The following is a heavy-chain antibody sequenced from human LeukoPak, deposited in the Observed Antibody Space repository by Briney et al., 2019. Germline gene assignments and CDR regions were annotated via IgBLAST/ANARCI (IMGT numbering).Heavy chain of an antibody. CDR1: GGSFSGYY. CDR3: ARRASSGWLYSDY. J-gene: IGHJ4*02. V-gene: IGHV4-34*01. D-gene: IGHD6-19*01. Sequence: SETLSLTCAVYGGSFSGYYWSWIRQPPGKGLEWIGEINHSGSTNYNPSLKSRVTISVDTSKNQFSLKLSSVTAADTAVYYCARRASSGWLYSDYWGQGTLVTVSS. CDR2: INHSGST.